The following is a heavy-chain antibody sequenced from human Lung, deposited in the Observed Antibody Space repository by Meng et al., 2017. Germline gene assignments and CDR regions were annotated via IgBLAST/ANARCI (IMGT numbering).Heavy chain of an antibody. Sequence: HVPLQASGPGRVQPSPPLSLTATFSGGSISSSNYYWSWIRQPPGKGLEWSGHIYNSGSTYYNPSLKSRITISVDTSKNQFSLKLSSVTAADTAVYYCARGQKGYFDLWGRGTLVTVSS. V-gene: IGHV4-30-4*01. CDR2: IYNSGST. J-gene: IGHJ2*01. CDR1: GGSISSSNYY. CDR3: ARGQKGYFDL.